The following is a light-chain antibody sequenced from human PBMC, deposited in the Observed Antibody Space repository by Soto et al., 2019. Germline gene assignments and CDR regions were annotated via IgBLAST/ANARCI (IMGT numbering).Light chain of an antibody. J-gene: IGKJ1*01. CDR2: EAS. V-gene: IGKV3-11*01. Sequence: EIVMTQSPATLSVSPGERATLSCRASQSVSSNLAWYQHKPGQAPRLIIYEASNRAAGIPARFSGSGSGTDFTLTITSLEPEDFAFYYCHQRQRWPRTFGQGTKVDI. CDR3: HQRQRWPRT. CDR1: QSVSSN.